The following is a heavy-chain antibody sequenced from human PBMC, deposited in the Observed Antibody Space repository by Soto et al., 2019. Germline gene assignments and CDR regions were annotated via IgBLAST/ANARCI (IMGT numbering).Heavy chain of an antibody. CDR2: INHSGST. Sequence: PSETLSLTCAVYGGSFSGYSWNWIRQPPGKGLEWIGEINHSGSTNYNPSLKSRVTIPVDTSKNQFSLKLSSVTAADTAVYYCGMAPKYGSGSYKVDYWGQGTLVTVSS. CDR3: GMAPKYGSGSYKVDY. V-gene: IGHV4-34*01. D-gene: IGHD3-10*01. J-gene: IGHJ4*02. CDR1: GGSFSGYS.